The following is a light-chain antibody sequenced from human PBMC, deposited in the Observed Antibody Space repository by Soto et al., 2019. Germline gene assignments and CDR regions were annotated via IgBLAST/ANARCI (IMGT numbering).Light chain of an antibody. Sequence: QSVLTQPASVSGSPGQSITISCTGTSSDVGSYNLVSWYQQHPGKAPKLMIYEVSKRPSGVSNRFSGSKSGNTASPTISGLQAEDEADYYCCSYAGSSTYVFGTGTKVTV. CDR1: SSDVGSYNL. V-gene: IGLV2-23*02. CDR3: CSYAGSSTYV. J-gene: IGLJ1*01. CDR2: EVS.